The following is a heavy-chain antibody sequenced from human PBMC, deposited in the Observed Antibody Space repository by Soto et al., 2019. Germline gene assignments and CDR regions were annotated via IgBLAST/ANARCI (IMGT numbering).Heavy chain of an antibody. CDR1: GFTVSGKKY. J-gene: IGHJ3*02. CDR3: ATWHLQEHAYAI. Sequence: SGGSLRLSCAAFGFTVSGKKYVAWVRQAPGKGLEWVSALYDLDGTYYADSVKGRFTTSSDSSRTTVYLQMNSLRPDDTAVYSCATWHLQEHAYAIWGQGTMVTVSS. CDR2: LYDLDGT. V-gene: IGHV3-53*01. D-gene: IGHD1-1*01.